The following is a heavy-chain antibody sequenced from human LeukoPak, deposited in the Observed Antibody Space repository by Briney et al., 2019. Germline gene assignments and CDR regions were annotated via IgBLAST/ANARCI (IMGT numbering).Heavy chain of an antibody. V-gene: IGHV4-61*01. CDR2: IYYSGSS. Sequence: PSETLSLTCTVSGGSVSSVSYYWSWIRQPPGKGLEWIGYIYYSGSSSYNPALKSRVTISLDTSKNQFSLKLSSVTAADTAVYYCARDFRGSVDAFDIWGQGTMVTVSS. CDR3: ARDFRGSVDAFDI. CDR1: GGSVSSVSYY. J-gene: IGHJ3*02.